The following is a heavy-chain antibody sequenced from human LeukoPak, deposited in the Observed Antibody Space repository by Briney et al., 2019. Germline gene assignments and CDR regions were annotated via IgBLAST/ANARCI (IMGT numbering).Heavy chain of an antibody. CDR2: TYYRSKWYS. V-gene: IGHV6-1*01. CDR3: ATSGYFREWFDA. Sequence: SQTLSLTCATSGDNVSNNSATWNWIRQSPSRGLEWLGRTYYRSKWYSDYAESVRSRMVISPDTCKNQFSLQLNSVTPDDAAIYYCATSGYFREWFDAWGQGTPVTVSS. D-gene: IGHD5-12*01. CDR1: GDNVSNNSAT. J-gene: IGHJ5*02.